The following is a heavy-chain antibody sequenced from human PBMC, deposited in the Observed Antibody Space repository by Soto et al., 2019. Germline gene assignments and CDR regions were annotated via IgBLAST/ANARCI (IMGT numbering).Heavy chain of an antibody. J-gene: IGHJ4*02. D-gene: IGHD6-19*01. CDR1: GFTFSTHA. CDR3: AKGRYSSAGSYDF. CDR2: IGGSGVST. V-gene: IGHV3-23*01. Sequence: GGSLRLSCAASGFTFSTHAMAWVRQAPGKGLEWVSTIGGSGVSTYYGDPVKGRFTISRDNSKNTVDLQLNSLRAGDTAIYFCAKGRYSSAGSYDFWGQGTLVTVSS.